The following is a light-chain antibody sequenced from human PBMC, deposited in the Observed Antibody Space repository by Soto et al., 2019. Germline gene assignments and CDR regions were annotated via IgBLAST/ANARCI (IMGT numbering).Light chain of an antibody. CDR3: QQYNNWLIT. V-gene: IGKV3-15*01. J-gene: IGKJ5*01. CDR2: GAS. CDR1: QSVSSN. Sequence: EIVMTQSPATLSVSPGERATLSCRASQSVSSNLAWYQQKPGQAPRLLIYGASTRATGIPDRFSGSGSGTGFTLTISSLQSEDFAVYYCQQYNNWLITFGQGTRLEIK.